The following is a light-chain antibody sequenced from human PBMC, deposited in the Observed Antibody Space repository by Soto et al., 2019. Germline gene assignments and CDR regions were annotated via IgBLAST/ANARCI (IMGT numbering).Light chain of an antibody. CDR3: NSYSGTNNWV. V-gene: IGLV2-8*01. Sequence: QSVLTQPPSASGSPGQSVTISCAGTSSDVGGYNYVSWYQQHPGKAPKLMIYEVTKRPSGVPDRFSGPKSGNTASLTVSGLQAEDEGDYYCNSYSGTNNWVFGGGTKLTVL. CDR1: SSDVGGYNY. CDR2: EVT. J-gene: IGLJ2*01.